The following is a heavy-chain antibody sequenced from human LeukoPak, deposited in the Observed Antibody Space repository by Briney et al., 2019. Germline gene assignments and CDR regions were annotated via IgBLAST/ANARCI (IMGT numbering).Heavy chain of an antibody. CDR1: AFRFSSFA. CDR3: AKDPNGDYVGAFDS. CDR2: IHGNGETT. D-gene: IGHD4-17*01. J-gene: IGHJ3*02. V-gene: IGHV3-23*01. Sequence: GGSLRLSCAASAFRFSSFAVTWVRQAPGKGLGWVSGIHGNGETTYYADSVKGRFTISRDNSRELLYLQMNSLRVEDTAVYYCAKDPNGDYVGAFDSWGQGTMVTVSS.